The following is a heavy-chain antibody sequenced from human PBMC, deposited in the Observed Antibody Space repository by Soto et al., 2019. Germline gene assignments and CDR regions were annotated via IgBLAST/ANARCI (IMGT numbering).Heavy chain of an antibody. J-gene: IGHJ4*02. CDR2: ISPNGGST. CDR3: AKIGSSSSVSLPLVLLDY. CDR1: GFTFSSYA. Sequence: PGGSLRLSCAASGFTFSSYAMNWVRQSPGKGLEWVSAISPNGGSTYYAGSVKGRFTISRDNSKNTLSLRMHSLRVEDTAVYYCAKIGSSSSVSLPLVLLDYWGQGTLVTVSS. V-gene: IGHV3-23*01. D-gene: IGHD6-6*01.